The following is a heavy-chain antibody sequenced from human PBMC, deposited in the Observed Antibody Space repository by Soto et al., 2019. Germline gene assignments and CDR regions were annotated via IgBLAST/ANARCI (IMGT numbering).Heavy chain of an antibody. J-gene: IGHJ4*02. D-gene: IGHD3-10*01. V-gene: IGHV3-74*01. CDR1: GFTFSGSR. Sequence: EVQLVESGGGLVQPGGSLRLSCAASGFTFSGSRMHWVRQAPGKGLVWVSRINGDGSGTSYADLVKGRFTISRDDAKNTLFLQMNGLRAEDTAVYYCARGIFGSGTANDYWGQGTLVTVSS. CDR2: INGDGSGT. CDR3: ARGIFGSGTANDY.